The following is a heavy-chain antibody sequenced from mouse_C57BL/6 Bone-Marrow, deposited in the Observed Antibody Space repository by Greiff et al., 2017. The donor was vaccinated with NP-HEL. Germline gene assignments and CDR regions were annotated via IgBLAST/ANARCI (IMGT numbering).Heavy chain of an antibody. J-gene: IGHJ3*01. CDR1: GFTFSDYG. D-gene: IGHD1-1*01. CDR3: ARPLLLRSFAY. CDR2: ISSGSSTI. V-gene: IGHV5-17*01. Sequence: EVQLVESGGGLVKPGGSLKLSCAASGFTFSDYGMHWVRQAPEKGLEWVAYISSGSSTIYYADTVKGRFTISRDNAKNTLFLQMTSLRSEDTAMYYCARPLLLRSFAYWGQGTLVTVSA.